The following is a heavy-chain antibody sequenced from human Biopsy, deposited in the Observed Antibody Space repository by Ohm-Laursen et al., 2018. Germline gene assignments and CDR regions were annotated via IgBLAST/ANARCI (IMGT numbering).Heavy chain of an antibody. D-gene: IGHD3-22*01. J-gene: IGHJ5*02. CDR3: TRGGYYYDSLAYYYWFDP. CDR1: GYTFTGYH. CDR2: INAKTGDT. Sequence: SVKVSCKSSGYTFTGYHVHWVRQAPGQGLEWMGWINAKTGDTNYAQKFQGRVTMTRDTSISTAYVDLSSLRSDDTAVYYCTRGGYYYDSLAYYYWFDPWGQGTLVTVSS. V-gene: IGHV1-2*02.